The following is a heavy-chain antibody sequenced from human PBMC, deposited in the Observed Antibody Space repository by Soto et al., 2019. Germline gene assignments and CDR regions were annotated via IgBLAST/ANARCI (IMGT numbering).Heavy chain of an antibody. CDR2: IYYSGST. Sequence: PSETLSLTCTVSGGSISSYYWSWIRQPPGKGLEWIGYIYYSGSTNYNPSLKSRVTISVDTSKNQFSLKLSSVTAADTAVYYCARDPRPPYSSSQNFYGMDVWGQGTTVTVSS. CDR3: ARDPRPPYSSSQNFYGMDV. J-gene: IGHJ6*02. D-gene: IGHD6-6*01. CDR1: GGSISSYY. V-gene: IGHV4-59*01.